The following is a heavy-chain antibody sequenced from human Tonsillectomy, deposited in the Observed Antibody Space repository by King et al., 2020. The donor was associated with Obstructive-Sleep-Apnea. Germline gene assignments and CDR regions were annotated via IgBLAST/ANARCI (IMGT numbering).Heavy chain of an antibody. V-gene: IGHV4-39*07. CDR3: AREGLGRVVGVTRGASDY. D-gene: IGHD1-26*01. J-gene: IGHJ4*02. CDR2: IYYSGNT. CDR1: GGSISSSSYF. Sequence: VQLQESGPGLVKPSETLSLTCNVSGGSISSSSYFWGWIRQPPGKGLEWIGSIYYSGNTYYNPSLKSRVTISVDTSNNQFSLKLSSATAADTAVYYCAREGLGRVVGVTRGASDYWGQGTLVTVSS.